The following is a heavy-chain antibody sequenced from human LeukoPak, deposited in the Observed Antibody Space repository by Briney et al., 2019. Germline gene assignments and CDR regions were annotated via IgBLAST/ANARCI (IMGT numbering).Heavy chain of an antibody. CDR1: GGTFSSYA. D-gene: IGHD3-10*01. J-gene: IGHJ4*02. V-gene: IGHV1-69*04. Sequence: GASVKVSCKASGGTFSSYAISWVRQAPGQGLEWMGRIIPILGIANYAQKFQGRVTITVDKSTSTAYMELSSLRSEDTAVYYCARAPQEGRFEYYFDYWGQGTLVIVSS. CDR3: ARAPQEGRFEYYFDY. CDR2: IIPILGIA.